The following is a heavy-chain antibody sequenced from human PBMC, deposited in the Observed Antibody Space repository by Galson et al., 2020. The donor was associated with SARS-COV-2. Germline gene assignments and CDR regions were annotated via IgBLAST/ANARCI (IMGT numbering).Heavy chain of an antibody. CDR2: IYYSGST. V-gene: IGHV4-39*07. J-gene: IGHJ4*02. D-gene: IGHD5-12*01. CDR1: GGSISSSSYY. Sequence: SETLSLTCTVSGGSISSSSYYWGWIRQPPGKGLEWIGSIYYSGSTYYNPSLKSRVTISVHTSKNQFSLKLSSVAAADTAVYYCARMRRWLQFMVRKKIETNYYFDYWGQGTLVTVSS. CDR3: ARMRRWLQFMVRKKIETNYYFDY.